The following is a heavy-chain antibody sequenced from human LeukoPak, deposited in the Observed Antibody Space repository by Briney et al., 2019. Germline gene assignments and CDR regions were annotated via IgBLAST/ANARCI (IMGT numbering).Heavy chain of an antibody. CDR2: IIPILGIA. J-gene: IGHJ6*02. CDR3: ARGSCSGGSCYSFVHYGMDV. CDR1: GGTFSSYA. Sequence: GASVTVSCKASGGTFSSYAISWVRQAPGQGLEWMGRIIPILGIANYAQKFQGRVTITADKSTSTAYMELSSLRSEDTAVYYCARGSCSGGSCYSFVHYGMDVWGQGTTVTVSS. V-gene: IGHV1-69*04. D-gene: IGHD2-15*01.